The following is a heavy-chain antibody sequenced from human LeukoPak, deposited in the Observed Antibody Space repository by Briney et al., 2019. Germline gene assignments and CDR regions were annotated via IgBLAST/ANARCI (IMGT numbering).Heavy chain of an antibody. V-gene: IGHV4-59*01. J-gene: IGHJ4*02. D-gene: IGHD2/OR15-2a*01. Sequence: SETLSLTCTVSGGSISIYYWSWIRQPPGKGLEWLGYVYNSGSTDYNPSLKSRVTISLDTSMNVFSLNLNSVTDADTAVYYCARAGKNSRTYDYWGQGTLVTVSS. CDR2: VYNSGST. CDR3: ARAGKNSRTYDY. CDR1: GGSISIYY.